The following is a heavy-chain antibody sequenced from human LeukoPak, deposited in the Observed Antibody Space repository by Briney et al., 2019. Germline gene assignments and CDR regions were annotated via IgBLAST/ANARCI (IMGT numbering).Heavy chain of an antibody. Sequence: GGSLRLSCAASGFTFSSYGMHWVRQAPGKGLEWVAVISYDGSNKYYADSVKGRFTISRDNSKNTLYLQMNSLRAEDTAVYYCASRGYSYGNHDAFDIRGQGIMVTVSS. CDR1: GFTFSSYG. V-gene: IGHV3-30*03. D-gene: IGHD5-18*01. CDR3: ASRGYSYGNHDAFDI. CDR2: ISYDGSNK. J-gene: IGHJ3*02.